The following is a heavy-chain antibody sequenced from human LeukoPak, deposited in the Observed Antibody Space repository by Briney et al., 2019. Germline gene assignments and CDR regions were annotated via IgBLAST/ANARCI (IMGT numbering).Heavy chain of an antibody. CDR1: GFTFSNYY. D-gene: IGHD3-22*01. Sequence: GGSLRLSCATSGFTFSNYYMNWIRQAPGKGLQWVSIIHTGGNTYYADSVKGRFTNSRDNSENTLYLQMNSLRAEDTAVYYCASGAGDSYNYYSMDVWGQGTTVTVSS. CDR2: IHTGGNT. J-gene: IGHJ6*02. V-gene: IGHV3-66*01. CDR3: ASGAGDSYNYYSMDV.